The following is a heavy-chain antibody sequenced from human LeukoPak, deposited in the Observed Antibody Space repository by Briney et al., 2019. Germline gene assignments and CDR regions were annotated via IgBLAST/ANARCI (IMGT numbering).Heavy chain of an antibody. CDR1: GFTFSSYN. D-gene: IGHD3-3*01. V-gene: IGHV3-48*01. Sequence: PGGSLRLSCAASGFTFSSYNMNWVRQAPGKGLEWVSYISSSSSTIYYADSVKGRFTISRDNAKNSLYLQMNSLRAEDTAVYYCARIHYDFWSGYESLFDYWGQGTLVTVSS. CDR2: ISSSSSTI. J-gene: IGHJ4*02. CDR3: ARIHYDFWSGYESLFDY.